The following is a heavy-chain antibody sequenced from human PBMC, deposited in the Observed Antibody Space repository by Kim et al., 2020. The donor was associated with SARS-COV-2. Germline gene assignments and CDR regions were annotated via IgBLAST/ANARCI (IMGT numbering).Heavy chain of an antibody. Sequence: GGSLRLSCAASGFTFSDYYMTWIRQAPGKGLEWVALISGSRTHTYHADSVKSRFIISRDNAKKTVSLQMNSLRGEDTAVYFCARYFRVDGMEQLVCGQGT. V-gene: IGHV3-11*03. CDR3: ARYFRVDGMEQLV. D-gene: IGHD6-13*01. CDR2: ISGSRTHT. CDR1: GFTFSDYY. J-gene: IGHJ1*01.